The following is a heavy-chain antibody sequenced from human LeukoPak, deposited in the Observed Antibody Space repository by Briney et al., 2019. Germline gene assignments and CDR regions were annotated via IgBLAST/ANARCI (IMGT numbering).Heavy chain of an antibody. Sequence: GGSLRISCAASGFTFNNFPMAWVRQAPGKGLEWVSAISGSGTSTYYADSVKGRFTISRDNSKNTLYVQMNSLRAEDTAVYYCAKDGVDYDFWSGYFHVDYWGQGILVTVSS. V-gene: IGHV3-23*01. CDR2: ISGSGTST. CDR3: AKDGVDYDFWSGYFHVDY. D-gene: IGHD3-3*01. CDR1: GFTFNNFP. J-gene: IGHJ4*02.